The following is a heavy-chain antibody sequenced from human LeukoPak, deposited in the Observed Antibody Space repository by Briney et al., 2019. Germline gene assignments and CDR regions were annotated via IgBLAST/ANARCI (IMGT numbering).Heavy chain of an antibody. CDR3: ARTYYDFWSGYLDY. CDR2: IYYSGST. V-gene: IGHV4-30-4*08. CDR1: GGSISSGDYY. Sequence: SQTLSLTCTVSGGSISSGDYYWSWIRQPPGKGLEWIGYIYYSGSTYYNPSLKSRVTISVDTSKNQFSLKLSSVTAEDTAVYYCARTYYDFWSGYLDYWGQGTLVTVSS. D-gene: IGHD3-3*01. J-gene: IGHJ4*02.